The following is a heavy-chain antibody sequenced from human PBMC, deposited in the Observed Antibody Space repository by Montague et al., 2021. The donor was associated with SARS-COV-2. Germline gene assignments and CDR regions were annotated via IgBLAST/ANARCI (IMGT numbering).Heavy chain of an antibody. CDR3: ARQKVGSVTIFGGVIHDSGLDP. V-gene: IGHV4-39*01. D-gene: IGHD3-3*01. CDR1: GGSISSSSYY. CDR2: IYYSGST. J-gene: IGHJ5*02. Sequence: SETLSLTCTVSGGSISSSSYYWGWIRQPPGKGLEWIGNIYYSGSTYYNPSLKSRVTISVDTSKNHFSLRLSSVTPADTAVYYCARQKVGSVTIFGGVIHDSGLDPWGQGTRVTVSS.